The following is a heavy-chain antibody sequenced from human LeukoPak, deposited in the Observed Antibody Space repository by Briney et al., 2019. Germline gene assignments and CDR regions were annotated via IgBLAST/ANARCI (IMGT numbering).Heavy chain of an antibody. V-gene: IGHV3-66*01. D-gene: IGHD3-22*01. CDR1: GFTVISSY. CDR3: ARLGYYYDGTGYYYLSH. Sequence: GSLLHLCAASGFTVISSYMSWFGQSPGKGLDWVAAIYSGSSTYYADSVKGRFTISRDSSRNTLYLQMNSLRAEDTAVYYCARLGYYYDGTGYYYLSHWGQGTLVTVSS. CDR2: IYSGSST. J-gene: IGHJ4*02.